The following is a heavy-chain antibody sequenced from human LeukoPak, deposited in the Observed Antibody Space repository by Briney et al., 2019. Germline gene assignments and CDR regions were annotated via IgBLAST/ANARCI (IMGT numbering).Heavy chain of an antibody. J-gene: IGHJ4*02. CDR2: ISSSGSTI. V-gene: IGHV3-48*03. D-gene: IGHD1-1*01. CDR3: AVQHVAFDY. CDR1: GFTVSSYE. Sequence: PGGSLRLACAASGFTVSSYEMNWVSHAPGKGLEWVSYISSSGSTIYYADSVKGRFTITRNNAKNSLYLQMNSLRPEYTPVYYYAVQHVAFDYWGQGSQVTVS.